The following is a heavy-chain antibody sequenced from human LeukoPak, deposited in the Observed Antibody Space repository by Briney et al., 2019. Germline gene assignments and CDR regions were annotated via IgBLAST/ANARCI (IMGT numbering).Heavy chain of an antibody. J-gene: IGHJ2*01. CDR2: IYYSGST. Sequence: SETLSLTFTVSGDSISSADYYWSWIRQPPGKCLELVGFIYYSGSTKYNPSLNSRVTISAATSKTQFSLRLSYPPAAHPAVYYCDRTRRAPWYLDLWGRGPVVTVP. CDR3: DRTRRAPWYLDL. V-gene: IGHV4-30-4*08. CDR1: GDSISSADYY.